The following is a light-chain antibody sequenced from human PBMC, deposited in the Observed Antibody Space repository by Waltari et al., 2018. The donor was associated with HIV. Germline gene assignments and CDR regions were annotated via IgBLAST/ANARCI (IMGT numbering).Light chain of an antibody. V-gene: IGLV8-61*01. CDR3: VLDVGGGIYV. CDR1: SGSVSTTYD. J-gene: IGLJ1*01. CDR2: NTT. Sequence: QTVVTQEPSFSVSLGGTVTLTCGLTSGSVSTTYDPSWYRPTPAQSPRTLIYNTTIRPSGVPDRSAGSILGNKAALTITGAQADDESHYYCVLDVGGGIYVFGPGTEVTVL.